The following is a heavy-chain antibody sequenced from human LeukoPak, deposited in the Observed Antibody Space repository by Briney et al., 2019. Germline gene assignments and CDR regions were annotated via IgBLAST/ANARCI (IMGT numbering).Heavy chain of an antibody. D-gene: IGHD5-18*01. CDR3: AKLARYSYVGVYYFDY. CDR2: VSGSRGST. Sequence: SGGSLRLSCAVSGFTFSNYGMHWVRQAPGKGLEWVAGVSGSRGSTYYADSVKGRFTISRDNSKSTLFLQMNSLRAEDTAVYYCAKLARYSYVGVYYFDYWGQGTLVTVSS. J-gene: IGHJ4*02. V-gene: IGHV3-23*01. CDR1: GFTFSNYG.